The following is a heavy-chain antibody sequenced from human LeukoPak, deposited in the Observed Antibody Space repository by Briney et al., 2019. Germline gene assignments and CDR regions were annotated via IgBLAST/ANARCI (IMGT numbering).Heavy chain of an antibody. CDR1: GGSFSGYY. D-gene: IGHD6-6*01. J-gene: IGHJ5*02. CDR3: ARGRVLSIAARRNWFDP. V-gene: IGHV4-34*01. Sequence: SETLSLTCAVYGGSFSGYYWSWIRQLPGKGLEWIGEINHSGSTNYNPSLKSRVTISVDTSKNQFSLKLSSVTAADTAVYYCARGRVLSIAARRNWFDPWGQGTLVTVSS. CDR2: INHSGST.